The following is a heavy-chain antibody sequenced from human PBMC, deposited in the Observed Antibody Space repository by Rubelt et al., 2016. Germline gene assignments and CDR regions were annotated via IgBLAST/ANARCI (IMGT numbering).Heavy chain of an antibody. CDR3: ARQTKAKPLEGAFDI. V-gene: IGHV4-39*01. D-gene: IGHD1-14*01. CDR1: GGSISSSSYY. Sequence: QLQLQESGPGLVKPSETLSLTCTVSGGSISSSSYYWGWIRQPPGKGLEWIGSIYYSGSTYYNPSLKERVTISVETSRNQFSLKLSSVTAADTAVYYCARQTKAKPLEGAFDIWGQGTMVTVSS. CDR2: IYYSGST. J-gene: IGHJ3*02.